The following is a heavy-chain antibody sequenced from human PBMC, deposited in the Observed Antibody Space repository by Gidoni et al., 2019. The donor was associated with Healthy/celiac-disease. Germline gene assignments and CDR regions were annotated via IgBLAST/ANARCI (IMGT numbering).Heavy chain of an antibody. J-gene: IGHJ6*02. Sequence: EVQLVESGGGLVQPGGALRQSCSASEFTLDRYAMHWVRQAPGKGREYVSAISSNGGSTYYADAAKCRFTISRDNSKNTLYLQMSSLIAEDTAVYYCVKDVYSSSVYAAVGLMDVWGQGTTVTVSS. V-gene: IGHV3-64D*06. CDR3: VKDVYSSSVYAAVGLMDV. CDR2: ISSNGGST. CDR1: EFTLDRYA. D-gene: IGHD6-13*01.